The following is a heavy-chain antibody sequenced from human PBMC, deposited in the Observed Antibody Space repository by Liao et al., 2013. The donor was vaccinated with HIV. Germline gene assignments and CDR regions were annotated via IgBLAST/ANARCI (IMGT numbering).Heavy chain of an antibody. V-gene: IGHV4-34*01. J-gene: IGHJ3*02. D-gene: IGHD5-18*01. Sequence: QVPLQQWGAGLLKPTETLSLTCAVYGGSFTGNFWSWIRQAPGQGLEWLGEINHRGDTNFNPTLKSRVTMSVDTSKNQFSLKLSSVTAADTAVYYCARGGIGLQNAFDIWGQGTMVTVSS. CDR1: GGSFTGNF. CDR3: ARGGIGLQNAFDI. CDR2: INHRGDT.